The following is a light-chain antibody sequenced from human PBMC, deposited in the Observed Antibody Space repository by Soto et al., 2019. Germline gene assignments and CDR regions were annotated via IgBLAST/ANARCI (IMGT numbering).Light chain of an antibody. CDR3: QQYGSSRLT. Sequence: VLTRSPGSLSLSPGERATFYCRASQSVSSSYLAWYQKKPGQAPRLLIYGASSRATGIPDRFSGSGSGTDFTLTISRLEPEDFAVYYCQQYGSSRLTFGQGARLEIK. CDR2: GAS. J-gene: IGKJ5*01. CDR1: QSVSSSY. V-gene: IGKV3-20*01.